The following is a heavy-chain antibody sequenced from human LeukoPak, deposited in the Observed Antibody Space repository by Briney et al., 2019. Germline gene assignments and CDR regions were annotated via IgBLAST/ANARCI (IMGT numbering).Heavy chain of an antibody. D-gene: IGHD3-10*01. J-gene: IGHJ4*02. Sequence: GGSLRLSCAASGFTFSSYGMLWLRQAPGKGLEWVAVISYDGSNKYYADSVKGRFTISRDNSKNTLYLQMHSLRAEDTAVYYCAKAHYYGSGSIDYWGQGTLVTVSS. CDR2: ISYDGSNK. CDR3: AKAHYYGSGSIDY. CDR1: GFTFSSYG. V-gene: IGHV3-30*18.